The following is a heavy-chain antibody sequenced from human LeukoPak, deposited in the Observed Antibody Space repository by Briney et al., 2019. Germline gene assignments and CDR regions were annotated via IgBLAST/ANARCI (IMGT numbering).Heavy chain of an antibody. CDR2: ISAYNGNT. CDR3: ARDLLYDSSGYYFSGY. CDR1: GYTFTSYG. Sequence: ASVKVSCKASGYTFTSYGISWVRQAPGQGLEWMGWISAYNGNTNYAQKLQGRVTMTTDTSTSTAYMELRSLRSDDTAVYYCARDLLYDSSGYYFSGYWGQGTLVTVSS. V-gene: IGHV1-18*01. D-gene: IGHD3-22*01. J-gene: IGHJ4*02.